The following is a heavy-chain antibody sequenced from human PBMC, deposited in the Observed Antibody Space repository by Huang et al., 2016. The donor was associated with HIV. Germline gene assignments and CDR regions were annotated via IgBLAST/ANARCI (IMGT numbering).Heavy chain of an antibody. CDR3: ARGGILGTSWYRPFDY. CDR1: GCDFSSYA. CDR2: ISNDGNNM. V-gene: IGHV3-30*16. D-gene: IGHD6-13*01. Sequence: QVQLGESGGGVVQPEKSLRLSCAASGCDFSSYAMNWVGQAPGTGRQGVAFISNDGNNMYYSDSVKCRFIISRDNSKNTLYLQMNSLRGEDTAIYYCARGGILGTSWYRPFDYWGQGTLVTVSS. J-gene: IGHJ4*02.